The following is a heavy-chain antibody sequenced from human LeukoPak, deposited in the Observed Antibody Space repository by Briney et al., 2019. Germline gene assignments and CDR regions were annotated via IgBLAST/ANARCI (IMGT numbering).Heavy chain of an antibody. D-gene: IGHD4-17*01. CDR3: ARDYGEDAFDI. V-gene: IGHV3-66*01. Sequence: GGSLRLSCAASGFTVSSNYMSWVRQAPGKGLEWVSVIYSGGSTYYADSVKGRFTISRDNSKNTLYLQMNSLRAEDTAAYYCARDYGEDAFDIWGQGTMVTVSS. CDR1: GFTVSSNY. J-gene: IGHJ3*02. CDR2: IYSGGST.